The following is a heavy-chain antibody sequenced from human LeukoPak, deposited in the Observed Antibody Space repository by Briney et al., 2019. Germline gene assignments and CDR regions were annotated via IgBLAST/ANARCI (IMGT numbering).Heavy chain of an antibody. Sequence: ASVKVSCKASGYTFTGYYMHWVRQAPGQGLEWMGWINPNSGGTNYAQKFQGRVTMTRDTSISTAYMELSRLRSDDTAVYYCARGRKWLEALHNCFDPWGQGTLVTVSS. D-gene: IGHD6-19*01. CDR2: INPNSGGT. CDR3: ARGRKWLEALHNCFDP. J-gene: IGHJ5*02. CDR1: GYTFTGYY. V-gene: IGHV1-2*02.